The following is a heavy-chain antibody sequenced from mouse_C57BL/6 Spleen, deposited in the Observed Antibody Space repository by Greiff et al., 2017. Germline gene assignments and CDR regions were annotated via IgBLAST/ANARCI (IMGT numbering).Heavy chain of an antibody. D-gene: IGHD3-2*02. CDR2: IYPGSGST. V-gene: IGHV1-55*01. CDR1: GYTFTSYW. Sequence: QVQLKESGAELVKPGASVKMSCKASGYTFTSYWITWVKQRPGQGLEWIGDIYPGSGSTNYNEKFKSKATLTVDTSSSTAYMQLSSLTSEDSAVYYCARGAQATLYAMDYWGQGTSVTVSS. CDR3: ARGAQATLYAMDY. J-gene: IGHJ4*01.